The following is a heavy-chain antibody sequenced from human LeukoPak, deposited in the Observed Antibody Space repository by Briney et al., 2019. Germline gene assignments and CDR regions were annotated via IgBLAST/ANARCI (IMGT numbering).Heavy chain of an antibody. D-gene: IGHD7-27*01. V-gene: IGHV4-34*01. CDR2: INHSGST. J-gene: IGHJ4*02. CDR1: GGSFSGYY. CDR3: ASLNWGYAPPNDY. Sequence: SETLSLTCAVYGGSFSGYYWSWIRQPPGKGLEWIGEINHSGSTNYNPPLKSRVTISVDTSKNQFSLKLSSVTAADTAVYYCASLNWGYAPPNDYWGQGTLVTVSS.